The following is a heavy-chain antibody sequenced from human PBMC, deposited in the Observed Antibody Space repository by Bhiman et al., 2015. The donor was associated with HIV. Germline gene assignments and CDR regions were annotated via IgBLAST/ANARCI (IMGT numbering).Heavy chain of an antibody. Sequence: QVQLVESGGGVVQPGRSLRLSCAASGFTFSSYGMHWVRQAPGKGLEWVAVTSYDGSNKYYADSVKGRFTISRDNSKNTLYLQMNSLRAEDTAVYYCAKSGLFVLVVYAPDVFDIWGQGTMVTVSS. V-gene: IGHV3-30*18. CDR3: AKSGLFVLVVYAPDVFDI. J-gene: IGHJ3*02. D-gene: IGHD2-8*02. CDR1: GFTFSSYG. CDR2: TSYDGSNK.